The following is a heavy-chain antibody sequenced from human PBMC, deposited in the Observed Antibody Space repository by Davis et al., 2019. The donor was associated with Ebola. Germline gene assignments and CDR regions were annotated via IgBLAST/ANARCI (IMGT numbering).Heavy chain of an antibody. CDR1: GGTFSSYT. CDR2: IIPILGIA. V-gene: IGHV1-69*02. J-gene: IGHJ4*02. Sequence: AASVKVSCKASGGTFSSYTISWVRQAPGQGLEWMGRIIPILGIANYAQKFQGRVTITADKSTSTAYMELSSLRSEDTAVYYCARVGRGYSQYYFDYWGQGTLVTVSS. CDR3: ARVGRGYSQYYFDY. D-gene: IGHD5-18*01.